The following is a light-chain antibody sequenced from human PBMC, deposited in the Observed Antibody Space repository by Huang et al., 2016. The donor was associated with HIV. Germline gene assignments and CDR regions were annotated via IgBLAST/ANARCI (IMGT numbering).Light chain of an antibody. CDR2: WAS. CDR3: QQYYSTPLT. J-gene: IGKJ4*01. Sequence: DIVMTQSPDSLAVSLGEWATINCKSSQSVLYTSNNKNYLAWYQQKPGQPPKLLISWASTREAGVPDRFSGSGSGTDFTLTITSLQAEDLAVYYCQQYYSTPLTFGGGTKVEIK. CDR1: QSVLYTSNNKNY. V-gene: IGKV4-1*01.